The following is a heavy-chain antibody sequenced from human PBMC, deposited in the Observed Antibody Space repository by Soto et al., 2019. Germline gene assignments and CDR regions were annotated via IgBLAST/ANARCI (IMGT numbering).Heavy chain of an antibody. CDR3: AKDATRTSGWYYFDY. Sequence: EAQLLESGGGLVQPGGSLRLSCAASGFTFSILAMGWVRQAPGKGLEWVSVIDYTGGTTYYTDSVKGRFIISRDNSKKILYLQMNSLRTEDTAIYYCAKDATRTSGWYYFDYWGRGALVTVSS. CDR1: GFTFSILA. CDR2: IDYTGGTT. V-gene: IGHV3-23*01. D-gene: IGHD6-19*01. J-gene: IGHJ4*02.